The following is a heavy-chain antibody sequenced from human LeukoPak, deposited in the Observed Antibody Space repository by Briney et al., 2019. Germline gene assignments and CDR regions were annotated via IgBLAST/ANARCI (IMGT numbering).Heavy chain of an antibody. CDR3: ARSKGSGNYFDY. CDR2: ISDSGNT. CDR1: GGSITSYY. J-gene: IGHJ4*02. D-gene: IGHD3-10*01. Sequence: SETLSLTCTVSGGSITSYYWNWIRQPPGKGLEWVGYISDSGNTNYNPSLKSQVTISIDTSKNQFSLKLTSVTAADTAIYYCARSKGSGNYFDYWGQGTLVTVSS. V-gene: IGHV4-59*01.